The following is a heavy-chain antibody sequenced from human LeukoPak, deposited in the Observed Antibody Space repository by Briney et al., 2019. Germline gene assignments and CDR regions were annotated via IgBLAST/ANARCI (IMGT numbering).Heavy chain of an antibody. CDR3: ATALPTYYYDSSGYYHDY. J-gene: IGHJ4*02. CDR2: FDPEDGET. Sequence: ASVKVSCKVSGYTLTELSMHWVRQAPGKGLEWMGGFDPEDGETIYAQKFQGRVTMTEGTSTDTAYMEPSSLRSEDTAVYYCATALPTYYYDSSGYYHDYWGQGTLVTVSS. V-gene: IGHV1-24*01. D-gene: IGHD3-22*01. CDR1: GYTLTELS.